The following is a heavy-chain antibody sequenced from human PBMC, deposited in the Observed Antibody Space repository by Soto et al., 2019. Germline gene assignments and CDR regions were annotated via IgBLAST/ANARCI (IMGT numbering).Heavy chain of an antibody. D-gene: IGHD2-2*01. Sequence: SETLSLTCTVSGGSIGSGGYYWSWIRQHPGKGLEWIGYIYYSGSTYYNPSLESRVTISVDTSKNQFSLKLSSVTAADTAVYYCARDSPAPPGCSSTSCPNPLNAFDIWGQGTMVTVSS. CDR2: IYYSGST. V-gene: IGHV4-31*03. J-gene: IGHJ3*02. CDR3: ARDSPAPPGCSSTSCPNPLNAFDI. CDR1: GGSIGSGGYY.